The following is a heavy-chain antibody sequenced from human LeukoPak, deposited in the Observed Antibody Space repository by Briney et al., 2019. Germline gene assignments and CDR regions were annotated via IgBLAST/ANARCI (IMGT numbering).Heavy chain of an antibody. CDR2: ISSSGSTK. CDR3: ARWFLTGSFGH. CDR1: GFTLRPYN. J-gene: IGHJ4*01. D-gene: IGHD3-9*01. V-gene: IGHV3-48*02. Sequence: GGSRRLSCAASGFTLRPYNMNWVRQAPGKGLEWVSYISSSGSTKYYADSVKGRFTISRDNVKDSLFLQMNSLSDEDTAVYYCARWFLTGSFGHLGHGTLVTVSS.